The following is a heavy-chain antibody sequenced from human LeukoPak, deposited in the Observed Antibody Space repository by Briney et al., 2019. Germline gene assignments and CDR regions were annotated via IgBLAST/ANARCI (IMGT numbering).Heavy chain of an antibody. CDR1: GYSFSSYG. D-gene: IGHD2-15*01. V-gene: IGHV1-18*01. Sequence: ASVKVSCKASGYSFSSYGVSWVRQAPGQGLQWMGWISVYNGHTNYAQSFQGRVTMTADIFTTTVSMELRSLRSDDTAVYYCAGDGGLDRTEYYYYGMDVWGQGTTVIVSS. CDR3: AGDGGLDRTEYYYYGMDV. J-gene: IGHJ6*02. CDR2: ISVYNGHT.